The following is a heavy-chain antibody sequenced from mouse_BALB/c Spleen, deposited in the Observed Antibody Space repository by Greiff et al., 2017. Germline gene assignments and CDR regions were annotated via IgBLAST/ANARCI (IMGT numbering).Heavy chain of an antibody. D-gene: IGHD2-10*01. V-gene: IGHV5-12-2*01. J-gene: IGHJ4*01. CDR3: ARHEESYYEDYYAMDY. Sequence: EVKVEESGGGLVQPGGSLKLSCAASGFTFSSYTMSWVRQTPEKRLEWVAYISNGGGSTYYPDTVKGRFTISRDNAKNTLYLQMSSLKSEDTAMYYCARHEESYYEDYYAMDYWGQGTSVTVSS. CDR2: ISNGGGST. CDR1: GFTFSSYT.